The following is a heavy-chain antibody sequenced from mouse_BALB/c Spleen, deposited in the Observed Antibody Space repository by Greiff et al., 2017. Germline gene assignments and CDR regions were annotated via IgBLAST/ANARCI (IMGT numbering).Heavy chain of an antibody. CDR2: IDPETGGT. J-gene: IGHJ2*01. V-gene: IGHV1-15*01. CDR1: GYTFTDYE. Sequence: VQLQQSGAELVRPGASVTLSCKASGYTFTDYEMHWVKQTPVHGLEWIGAIDPETGGTAYNQKFKGKATLTADKSSSTAYMELRSLTSEDSAVYYCTRSDSFDYWGQGTTLTVSS. CDR3: TRSDSFDY.